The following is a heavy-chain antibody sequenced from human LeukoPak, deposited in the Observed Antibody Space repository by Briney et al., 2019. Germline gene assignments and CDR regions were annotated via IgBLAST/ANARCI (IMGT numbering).Heavy chain of an antibody. D-gene: IGHD6-19*01. Sequence: ASVKVSCKASGYTFTSYGISWVRQAPGQGLEWMGWMNPNSGNTGYAQKFQGRVTMTRSTSISTAYMELSSLRSEDTAVYYCARHQGSGWYQIWFDPWGQGTLVTVSS. J-gene: IGHJ5*02. CDR1: GYTFTSYG. V-gene: IGHV1-8*02. CDR3: ARHQGSGWYQIWFDP. CDR2: MNPNSGNT.